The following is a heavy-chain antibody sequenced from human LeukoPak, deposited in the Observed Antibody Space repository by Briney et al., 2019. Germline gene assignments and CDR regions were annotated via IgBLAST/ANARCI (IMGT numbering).Heavy chain of an antibody. J-gene: IGHJ6*03. CDR3: ARAISYSSSWYNYYYYYMDV. D-gene: IGHD6-13*01. CDR2: TYYRSKWYN. CDR1: GDSVSSNSAA. V-gene: IGHV6-1*01. Sequence: SQTLSLTCAISGDSVSSNSAAWNWIRQSPSRGLEWLGRTYYRSKWYNDYAVSVKSRITINPDTSKNQFSLQLNSVTPEDTAVYYCARAISYSSSWYNYYYYYMDVWGKGTTVTISS.